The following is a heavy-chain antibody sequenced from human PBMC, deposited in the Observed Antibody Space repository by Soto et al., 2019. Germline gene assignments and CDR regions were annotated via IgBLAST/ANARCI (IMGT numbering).Heavy chain of an antibody. J-gene: IGHJ4*02. D-gene: IGHD2-15*01. V-gene: IGHV3-33*01. CDR1: GFTFGTYG. CDR3: ARDNQWWSPDY. Sequence: QVHLVESGGGVVQPGVSLSLSCAASGFTFGTYGMHWARQAPGKGLEWVAVIWSDGSKTYYADSVKGRFTISRDNFKNTRYLQMTSLRAEDTAVYYCARDNQWWSPDYWGQGTLVTVSS. CDR2: IWSDGSKT.